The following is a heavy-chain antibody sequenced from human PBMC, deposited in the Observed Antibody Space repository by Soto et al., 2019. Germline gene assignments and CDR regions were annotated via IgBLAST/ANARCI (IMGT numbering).Heavy chain of an antibody. CDR1: GGSISTVNYW. CDR3: ARGPSGDKVDS. V-gene: IGHV4-30-4*01. Sequence: QVQLQESGPGLVKPSQTLSLTCTVSGGSISTVNYWWSWIRQSPDMGLEWIRHIYHGGSTYHNPSLERRATLSVDTSQKQRYLTVSSVSAADTAVYYCARGPSGDKVDSWGQGTLVTVSS. J-gene: IGHJ4*02. D-gene: IGHD7-27*01. CDR2: IYHGGST.